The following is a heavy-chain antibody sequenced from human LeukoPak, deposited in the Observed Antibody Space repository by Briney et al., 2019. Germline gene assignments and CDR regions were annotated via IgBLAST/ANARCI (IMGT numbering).Heavy chain of an antibody. D-gene: IGHD3-9*01. CDR3: ARAYYDILTGPQDYYYYGMDV. J-gene: IGHJ6*04. Sequence: GSSVKVSCKASGGTFSSYAISWVRQAPGQGLEWMGGIIPIFGTANYAQKFQGRVTITADESTSTAYMELSSLRSEDTAVYYCARAYYDILTGPQDYYYYGMDVWGKGTTVTASS. V-gene: IGHV1-69*01. CDR2: IIPIFGTA. CDR1: GGTFSSYA.